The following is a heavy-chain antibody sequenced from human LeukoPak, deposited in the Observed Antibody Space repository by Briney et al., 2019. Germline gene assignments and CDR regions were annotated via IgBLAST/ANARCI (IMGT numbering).Heavy chain of an antibody. CDR3: AKVSWANYFDY. CDR1: GFTFSSYA. CDR2: ISGSGGNT. Sequence: GESLRHSCAASGFTFSSYAMSWVRQAPGKGLEWVSAISGSGGNTNYADSVRGRFTISRDNSKNTLYLQMNSLRAEDTAIYYCAKVSWANYFDYWGQGTLVTVSS. J-gene: IGHJ4*02. V-gene: IGHV3-23*01. D-gene: IGHD6-13*01.